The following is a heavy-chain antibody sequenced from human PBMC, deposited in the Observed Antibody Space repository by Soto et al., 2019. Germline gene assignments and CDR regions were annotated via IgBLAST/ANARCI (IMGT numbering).Heavy chain of an antibody. J-gene: IGHJ4*02. CDR1: GFTFRTYA. CDR3: AKEKEYDLVWGSDRYTYHY. CDR2: ISGSGST. Sequence: GGSLRLSCTASGFTFRTYAMTWFRQAPGKGLEWVSAISGSGSTFYANSVKRRFTISRDNSRNTVSLQIHSLTADDSAIYYCAKEKEYDLVWGSDRYTYHYWGQGTLVTVSS. D-gene: IGHD3-16*02. V-gene: IGHV3-23*01.